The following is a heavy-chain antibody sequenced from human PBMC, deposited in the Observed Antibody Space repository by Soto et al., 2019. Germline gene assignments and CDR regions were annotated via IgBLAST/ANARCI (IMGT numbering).Heavy chain of an antibody. Sequence: QVQLVESGGGVVQPGRSLRLSCAASGFTFSSYAMHWVRQAPGKGLEWVAVISYDGSNKYYADSVKGRFTISRDNSKNTLYLQMNSLRAEDTAVYYCATVTIAAAAPPDYWGQGTLVTVSS. J-gene: IGHJ4*02. CDR3: ATVTIAAAAPPDY. D-gene: IGHD6-13*01. CDR2: ISYDGSNK. CDR1: GFTFSSYA. V-gene: IGHV3-30-3*01.